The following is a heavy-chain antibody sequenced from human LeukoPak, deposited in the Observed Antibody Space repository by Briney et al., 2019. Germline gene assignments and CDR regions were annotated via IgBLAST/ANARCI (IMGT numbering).Heavy chain of an antibody. CDR1: GFSFTTSTMR. V-gene: IGHV2-70*04. D-gene: IGHD6-19*01. CDR3: ARTAVADYYFDY. J-gene: IGHJ4*02. Sequence: SGPTLVNPTQTLTLTCTFSGFSFTTSTMRVSWIRQPPGKALEWLACIDWDDDKFYSTSLKTRLTISKDTSKDQVVLTMTNMDPTDTATYYCARTAVADYYFDYWGQGTLVTVSS. CDR2: IDWDDDK.